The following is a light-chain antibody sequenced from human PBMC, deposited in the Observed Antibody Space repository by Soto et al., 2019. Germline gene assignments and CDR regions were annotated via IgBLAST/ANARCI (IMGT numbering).Light chain of an antibody. Sequence: EIVVTQSPATLSLSPGERATLSCRASQSVSSYLAWYQQKPGQAPMLLIYDASNRATGIPARFSGSGSGTDFTLTISIPEPEDFAVYYCQQRSNWPPSITFGQGTRLEI. J-gene: IGKJ5*01. V-gene: IGKV3-11*01. CDR1: QSVSSY. CDR3: QQRSNWPPSIT. CDR2: DAS.